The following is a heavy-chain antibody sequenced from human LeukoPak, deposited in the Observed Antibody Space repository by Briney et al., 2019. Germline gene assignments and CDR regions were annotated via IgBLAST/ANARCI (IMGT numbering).Heavy chain of an antibody. CDR2: ISANGGST. D-gene: IGHD3-22*01. CDR3: AKDGGYDSSSHDAFDI. J-gene: IGHJ3*02. CDR1: GFSFTTYA. Sequence: YPGGYLRLSCTASGFSFTTYAMNWVRQAPGKGLEYVSTISANGGSTYYANSVKGRFTISRDNSKNTLYLQMGSLRAEDMAVYYCAKDGGYDSSSHDAFDIWGQGTMVTVSS. V-gene: IGHV3-64*01.